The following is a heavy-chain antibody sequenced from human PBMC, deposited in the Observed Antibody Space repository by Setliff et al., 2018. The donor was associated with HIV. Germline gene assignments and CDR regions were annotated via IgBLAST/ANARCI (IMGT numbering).Heavy chain of an antibody. CDR1: GYTFTSYA. CDR2: INAGNGHT. Sequence: GASVKVSCKASGYTFTSYAMHWVRQAPGKRLEWMGWINAGNGHTKYSQKFQGRVTITSYTSASPAYMHLRSLRSEDKAVYYCASYVLRFLEWLLHDSFDIWGQGTMVTV. V-gene: IGHV1-3*01. J-gene: IGHJ3*02. CDR3: ASYVLRFLEWLLHDSFDI. D-gene: IGHD3-3*01.